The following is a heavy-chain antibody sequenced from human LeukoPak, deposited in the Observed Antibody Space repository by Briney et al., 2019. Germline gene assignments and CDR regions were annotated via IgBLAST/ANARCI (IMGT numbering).Heavy chain of an antibody. CDR1: GGSVSSDNYY. J-gene: IGHJ6*02. V-gene: IGHV4-61*01. Sequence: SETLSLTCTVSGGSVSSDNYYWSWIRQPPEKGLEWIGYMYYSGGANYNPSLKGRVTISLDTSKNQFSLELRSVTAADTAVYYCARHDNVVVVSGVIAYAMDVWGQGTTVTVSS. CDR2: MYYSGGA. D-gene: IGHD2-2*01. CDR3: ARHDNVVVVSGVIAYAMDV.